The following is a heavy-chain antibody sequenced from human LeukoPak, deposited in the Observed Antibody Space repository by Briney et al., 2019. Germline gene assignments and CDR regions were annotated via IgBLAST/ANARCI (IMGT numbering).Heavy chain of an antibody. D-gene: IGHD6-6*01. V-gene: IGHV3-48*03. CDR3: ARDHGYSSSPRDYFDY. J-gene: IGHJ4*02. CDR1: GFTFSSYE. Sequence: PGGSLRLSCAASGFTFSSYEMNWVRQAPGKGLEGVSYISSSGSTIYYADSVKGRLTISRDNAKNSLFLQMNSLRAEDTAVYYCARDHGYSSSPRDYFDYWGQGTLVTVSS. CDR2: ISSSGSTI.